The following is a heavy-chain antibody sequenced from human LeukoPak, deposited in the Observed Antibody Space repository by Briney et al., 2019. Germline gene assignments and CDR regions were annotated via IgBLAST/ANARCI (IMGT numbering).Heavy chain of an antibody. J-gene: IGHJ4*02. D-gene: IGHD3-22*01. CDR3: AKQVAPYYYDSSGYYYDY. Sequence: PGGSLRLSCAASGFTFSSYAMSWVRQAPGKGLEWVSAISGSGGSTYYADSVKSRFTISRDNSKNTLYLQMNSLRAEDTAVYYCAKQVAPYYYDSSGYYYDYWGQGTLVTVSS. CDR2: ISGSGGST. V-gene: IGHV3-23*01. CDR1: GFTFSSYA.